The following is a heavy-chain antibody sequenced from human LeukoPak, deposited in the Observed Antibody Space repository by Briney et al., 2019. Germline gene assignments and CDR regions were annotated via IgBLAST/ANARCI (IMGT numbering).Heavy chain of an antibody. J-gene: IGHJ4*02. CDR2: IYYSGST. Sequence: SETLSLTCTVSGGSISSYYWSWIRQPPGKGLEWIGYIYYSGSTNYNPSLKSRVTISVDTSKNQFSLQLNSVTPEDTAVYYCARVEVGATSAFDYWGQGTLVTVSS. D-gene: IGHD1-26*01. CDR3: ARVEVGATSAFDY. V-gene: IGHV4-59*12. CDR1: GGSISSYY.